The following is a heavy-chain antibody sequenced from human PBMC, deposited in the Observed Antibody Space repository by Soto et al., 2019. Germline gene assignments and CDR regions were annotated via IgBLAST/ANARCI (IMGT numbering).Heavy chain of an antibody. CDR1: DSVTDYY. J-gene: IGHJ5*02. CDR3: ARGLKPLVWVS. CDR2: VYNSGST. V-gene: IGHV4-59*02. D-gene: IGHD2-8*02. Sequence: QVYLQESGPGLVKPSETLSLTCTVSDSVTDYYWSWLRQPPGRGLEWIGYVYNSGSTNYTPSLKTRVTMSVDTSKKQVSLSLISVTAADTAVYFCARGLKPLVWVSWGQGTLVTVST.